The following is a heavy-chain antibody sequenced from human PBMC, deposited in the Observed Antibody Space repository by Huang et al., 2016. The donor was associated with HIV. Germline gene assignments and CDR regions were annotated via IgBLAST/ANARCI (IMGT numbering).Heavy chain of an antibody. Sequence: QVQLVQSGSEFKKPGASVRVSCKASGYSFSDYAVNWVRQAPGQGLEWMGWINTKTWNATYVQGFRGRFVFSLDTSVKTAYLHISSLKTEDAAVYYCARDARELRDYLVRFNWFAPWGQGTLVTVSS. CDR2: INTKTWNA. J-gene: IGHJ5*02. CDR3: ARDARELRDYLVRFNWFAP. CDR1: GYSFSDYA. V-gene: IGHV7-4-1*02. D-gene: IGHD1-7*01.